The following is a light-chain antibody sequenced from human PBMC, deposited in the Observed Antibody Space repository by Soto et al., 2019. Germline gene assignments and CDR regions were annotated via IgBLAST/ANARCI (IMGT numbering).Light chain of an antibody. J-gene: IGKJ3*01. Sequence: DIQMTQSPSSLSASVGDRVTITCRASQSISSYLNWYQQKPGKAPKLLIYAASSLQSGVPSRFSGSGSVTDFTLTISSLQPEDFATYYCQKSYSTPLVTFDPGTKVDIK. CDR3: QKSYSTPLVT. CDR2: AAS. V-gene: IGKV1-39*01. CDR1: QSISSY.